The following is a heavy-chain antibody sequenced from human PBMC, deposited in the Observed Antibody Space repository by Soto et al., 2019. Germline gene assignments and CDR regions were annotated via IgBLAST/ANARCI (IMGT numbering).Heavy chain of an antibody. V-gene: IGHV3-23*01. CDR2: ISGSGGST. Sequence: PGGSLRLSCAASGFTFSSYAMSWVRQAPGKGLEWVSAISGSGGSTYYADSVKGRFTISRDNSKNTLYLQMNSLRAEDTAVYYCAKDQRQQATMIVVATFDYWGQGTLVTVYS. D-gene: IGHD3-22*01. CDR1: GFTFSSYA. CDR3: AKDQRQQATMIVVATFDY. J-gene: IGHJ4*02.